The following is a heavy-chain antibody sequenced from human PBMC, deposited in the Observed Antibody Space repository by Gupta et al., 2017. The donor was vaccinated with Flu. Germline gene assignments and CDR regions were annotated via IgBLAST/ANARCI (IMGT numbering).Heavy chain of an antibody. D-gene: IGHD1-1*01. CDR1: GASFSRGTYF. CDR2: IYTSGSI. Sequence: QVQLQESGPGLVKPSETLSLTCTVSGASFSRGTYFWSWVRQPAGKGLEWIGRIYTSGSINYNPSLESRVSMSWDTSKNQFSLRLSSVTAADTAVYYCVRDVYKVSFDLWGPGTLVTVSS. J-gene: IGHJ2*01. V-gene: IGHV4-61*02. CDR3: VRDVYKVSFDL.